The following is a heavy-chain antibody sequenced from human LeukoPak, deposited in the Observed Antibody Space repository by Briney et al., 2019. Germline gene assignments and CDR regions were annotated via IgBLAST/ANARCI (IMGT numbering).Heavy chain of an antibody. Sequence: GGSLRLSCAASGFTLSSYWMHWVRQAPGKGLVWVSRINSDGSSTNYADSVKGRLTISRDNAKNTLYLQMNSLRAEDTAVYYCALQYNYGLDYWGQGTLVTVSS. J-gene: IGHJ4*02. CDR2: INSDGSST. V-gene: IGHV3-74*01. CDR3: ALQYNYGLDY. CDR1: GFTLSSYW. D-gene: IGHD4-11*01.